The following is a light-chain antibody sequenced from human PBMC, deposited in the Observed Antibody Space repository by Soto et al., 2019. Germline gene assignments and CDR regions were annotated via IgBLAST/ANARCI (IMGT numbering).Light chain of an antibody. J-gene: IGKJ3*01. CDR3: QHYSTYSGT. Sequence: DIHMTQSPSTLSASVGDRVTITCRASQNINTWLAWYQQKPGKAPKLLIYRASSLESGVPSRFSGSGSGTEFTLTISSLQPDDFSTYDCQHYSTYSGTFGPGTKVDIK. V-gene: IGKV1-5*03. CDR1: QNINTW. CDR2: RAS.